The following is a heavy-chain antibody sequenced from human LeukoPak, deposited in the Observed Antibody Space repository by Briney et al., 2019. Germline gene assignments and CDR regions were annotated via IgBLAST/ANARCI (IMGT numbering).Heavy chain of an antibody. J-gene: IGHJ4*02. D-gene: IGHD3-10*01. CDR1: GFTFSSYW. V-gene: IGHV3-7*01. CDR2: IKEDGSEK. CDR3: ARLIWYFDY. Sequence: PGGSLRLSCEASGFTFSSYWMSWVRQAPGKGLEWVASIKEDGSEKYYVDSVKGRFTISKDNAKDSLYLQMNSLRAEDTAVYYCARLIWYFDYWGQGTLVTVSS.